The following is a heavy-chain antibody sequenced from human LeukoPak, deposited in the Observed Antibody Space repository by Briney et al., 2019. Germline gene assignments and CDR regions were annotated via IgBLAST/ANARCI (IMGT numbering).Heavy chain of an antibody. D-gene: IGHD3-16*01. CDR1: GGSISSHY. J-gene: IGHJ5*02. CDR2: IFYSGST. CDR3: ARVGAWQIDP. Sequence: SETLSLTCTVSGGSISSHYWSWIRQPPGKGLEWIGYIFYSGSTNYNPSLKSRVTISVDKSKNQFSLKLKSVTAADTAVYYCARVGAWQIDPWGQGTLVTVSS. V-gene: IGHV4-59*11.